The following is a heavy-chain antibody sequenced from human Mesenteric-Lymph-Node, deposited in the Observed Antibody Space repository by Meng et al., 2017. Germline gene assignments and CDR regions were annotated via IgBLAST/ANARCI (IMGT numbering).Heavy chain of an antibody. Sequence: GGSLRLSCAASGFTFSSYAMSWVRQAPGKGLEWVSAISGSGGSTYYADSVKGRFTISRDNSMHTLFLQMNSLKADDTAVYYCAKGVTSGTTYSAYEIWGQGTTVTVSS. CDR1: GFTFSSYA. J-gene: IGHJ3*02. CDR3: AKGVTSGTTYSAYEI. D-gene: IGHD1-26*01. CDR2: ISGSGGST. V-gene: IGHV3-23*01.